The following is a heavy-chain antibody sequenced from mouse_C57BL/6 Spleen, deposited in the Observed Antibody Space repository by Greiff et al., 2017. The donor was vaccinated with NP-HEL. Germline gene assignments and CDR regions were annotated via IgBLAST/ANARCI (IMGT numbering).Heavy chain of an antibody. D-gene: IGHD2-10*02. CDR3: ARREYGTLYFDY. V-gene: IGHV1-22*01. J-gene: IGHJ2*01. CDR1: GYTFTDYN. Sequence: EVKLMESGPELVKPGASVKMSCKASGYTFTDYNMHWVKQSHGKSLEWIGYINPNNGGTSYNQKFKGKATLTVNKSSSTAYMELRSLTSEDSAVYYCARREYGTLYFDYWGQGTTLTVSS. CDR2: INPNNGGT.